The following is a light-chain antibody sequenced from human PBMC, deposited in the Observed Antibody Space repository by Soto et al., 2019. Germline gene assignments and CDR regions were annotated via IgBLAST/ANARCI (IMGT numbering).Light chain of an antibody. V-gene: IGKV3-20*01. CDR2: GTS. Sequence: EIVLTQSPGTLSLSPGERATLPCRASQSVKSSYLAWYQHKPGQAPRLLIYGTSSRATGTTDRFSGSGSGTDFTLTISRLEPEDFAVYYCQQYGSPPWTFGQGTKVDIK. CDR3: QQYGSPPWT. CDR1: QSVKSSY. J-gene: IGKJ1*01.